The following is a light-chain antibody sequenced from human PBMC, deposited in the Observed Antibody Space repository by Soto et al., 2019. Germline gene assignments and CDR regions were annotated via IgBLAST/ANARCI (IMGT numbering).Light chain of an antibody. V-gene: IGLV1-40*01. CDR3: HSYHSSLSGSPSL. Sequence: QSVLTQPPSVSGAPGQRVTISCTGSSYNIGAGYDVHWYQQLPGTPPTLLIFGNTTRPSGVPARFSGSKSGPSASLAITGLQAEDESFYYCHSYHSSLSGSPSLLGTGTKVTVL. J-gene: IGLJ1*01. CDR2: GNT. CDR1: SYNIGAGYD.